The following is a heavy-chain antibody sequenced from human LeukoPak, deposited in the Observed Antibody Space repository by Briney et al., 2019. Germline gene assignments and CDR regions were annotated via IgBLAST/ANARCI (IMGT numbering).Heavy chain of an antibody. J-gene: IGHJ4*02. D-gene: IGHD6-19*01. CDR1: GFTFSSYW. CDR2: IASDGSST. CDR3: ANLRLSTGIAVAGTGGDY. Sequence: GGSLRLSCAASGFTFSSYWMNWVRQAPGKGLVWVSRIASDGSSTTYADSVKGRFSISRDNAKNTLYLQMNSLRAEDTAVYYCANLRLSTGIAVAGTGGDYWGQGTLVTVSS. V-gene: IGHV3-74*01.